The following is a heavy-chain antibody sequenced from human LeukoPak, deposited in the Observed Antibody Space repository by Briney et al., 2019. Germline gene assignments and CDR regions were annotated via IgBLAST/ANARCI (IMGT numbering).Heavy chain of an antibody. CDR3: ALGHCSSTSCLRDYYMDV. V-gene: IGHV4-39*01. CDR1: GGSISSSSYY. J-gene: IGHJ6*03. CDR2: IYYSGST. Sequence: SETLSLTCTVSGGSISSSSYYWGWIRQPPGKGLEWIGSIYYSGSTYYNPSLKSRVTISVDTSKNQFSLKLSSVTAADTAVYYCALGHCSSTSCLRDYYMDVWGKGTTVTVSS. D-gene: IGHD2-2*01.